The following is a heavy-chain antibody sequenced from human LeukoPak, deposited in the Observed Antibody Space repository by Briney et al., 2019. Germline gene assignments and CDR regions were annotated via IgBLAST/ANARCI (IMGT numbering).Heavy chain of an antibody. CDR3: VTYEGVK. Sequence: GGSLRLSCAASGLTLNNALMSWVRQASGKGLEWVGHMKSKTDGGTTDYAAPVKGRFTISRDDSKNTLYLQMSSLKTEDTATYYCVTYEGVKWGQGTLVTVSS. CDR2: MKSKTDGGTT. CDR1: GLTLNNAL. V-gene: IGHV3-15*01. J-gene: IGHJ4*02. D-gene: IGHD2-21*01.